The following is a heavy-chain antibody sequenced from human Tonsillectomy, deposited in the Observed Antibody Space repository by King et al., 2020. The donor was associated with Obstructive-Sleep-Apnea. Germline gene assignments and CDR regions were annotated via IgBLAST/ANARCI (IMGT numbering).Heavy chain of an antibody. Sequence: QLQESGPGLVKPSQTLSLTCTVSGGSISSGGYYWSWIRQHPGKGLEWIWYIYYSGSTYHNPPLKSRGTISVDTSKNQFSLKLRSVTAADTAVYYCARDRLGIFDYWGQGTPVTVPS. CDR3: ARDRLGIFDY. CDR2: IYYSGST. V-gene: IGHV4-31*03. D-gene: IGHD7-27*01. CDR1: GGSISSGGYY. J-gene: IGHJ4*02.